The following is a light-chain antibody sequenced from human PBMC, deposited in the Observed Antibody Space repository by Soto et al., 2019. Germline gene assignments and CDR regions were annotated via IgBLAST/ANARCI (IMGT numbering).Light chain of an antibody. CDR2: GAS. J-gene: IGKJ1*01. Sequence: EIVLTQSPGTLSLSPGEGATLSCRASQTVSGTYLAWYQQKPGQAPRLLIYGASIRATGIPDRFSGSGSGTDFTLTISRLEPEDFAVYYCQQYGSSPQTFGQGTKVEI. V-gene: IGKV3-20*01. CDR3: QQYGSSPQT. CDR1: QTVSGTY.